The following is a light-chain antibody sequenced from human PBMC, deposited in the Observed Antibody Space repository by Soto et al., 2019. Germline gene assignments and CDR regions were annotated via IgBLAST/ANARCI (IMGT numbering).Light chain of an antibody. CDR2: GAS. CDR3: QHYNNLLT. J-gene: IGKJ3*01. V-gene: IGKV3-15*01. Sequence: EIVMTQSPATLSVSPGERATLSCRASQSVSSNLAWYQQKPGQAPRLLIYGASTRATGIPARFSGSGSGTEYTLTISSLQSEDVAVYYCQHYNNLLTFGPGTKVDIK. CDR1: QSVSSN.